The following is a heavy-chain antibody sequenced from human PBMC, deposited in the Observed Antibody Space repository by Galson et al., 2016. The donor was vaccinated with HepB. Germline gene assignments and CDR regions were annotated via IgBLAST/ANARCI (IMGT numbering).Heavy chain of an antibody. CDR3: AKPDYSSSLGCWHFDI. D-gene: IGHD6-6*01. CDR2: IYPDDSDT. V-gene: IGHV5-51*01. J-gene: IGHJ2*01. Sequence: QSGAEVKKPGESLKISCKGSEYRFNNYWIGWVRQKPGKGLEWMGIIYPDDSDTRYSPSFQGQVTISADKSISTAYLQWSSLKASDTAKYYCAKPDYSSSLGCWHFDIGGRGTLVTVSP. CDR1: EYRFNNYW.